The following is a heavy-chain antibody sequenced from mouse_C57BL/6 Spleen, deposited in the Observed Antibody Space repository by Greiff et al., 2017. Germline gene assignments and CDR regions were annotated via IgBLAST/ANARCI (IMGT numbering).Heavy chain of an antibody. CDR1: GFSLTSYG. D-gene: IGHD1-1*01. CDR3: ASYGSSPFDY. Sequence: VKLVESGPGLVQPSQSLSITCTVSGFSLTSYGVHWVRQSPGKGLEWLGVIWSGGSTDYNAAFISRLSISKDNSKSQVFFKRNSLQADDTAIYYSASYGSSPFDYWGQGTTLTVSS. V-gene: IGHV2-2*01. CDR2: IWSGGST. J-gene: IGHJ2*01.